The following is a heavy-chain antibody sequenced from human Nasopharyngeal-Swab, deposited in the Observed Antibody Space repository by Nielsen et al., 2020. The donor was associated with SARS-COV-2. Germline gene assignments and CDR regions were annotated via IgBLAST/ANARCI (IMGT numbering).Heavy chain of an antibody. CDR3: AAGTWYRGGYDAFDV. V-gene: IGHV3-30*03. D-gene: IGHD6-25*01. CDR2: VSSDGSNK. Sequence: GGSLRLSCAASGFTFSDYGIQWARQAPGKGLEWVGVVSSDGSNKYYSDSAKGRFALSRDNSKNTVDLQMNSLTAEDTAVYYCAAGTWYRGGYDAFDVWGQGTVVTVSS. J-gene: IGHJ3*01. CDR1: GFTFSDYG.